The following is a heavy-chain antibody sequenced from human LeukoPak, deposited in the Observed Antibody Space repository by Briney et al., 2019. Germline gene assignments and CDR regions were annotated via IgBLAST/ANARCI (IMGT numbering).Heavy chain of an antibody. D-gene: IGHD3-22*01. V-gene: IGHV3-49*04. Sequence: GGSLRLSCTASGFTFGDYAMSWVRQAPGKGLEWVGFIRSKGYGGTTEYAASVKGRFTISRDNSKNTLYLQMNSLRAEDTAVYYCARGGDSSGYYYSSDDFDAFDIWGQGTMVTVSS. J-gene: IGHJ3*02. CDR3: ARGGDSSGYYYSSDDFDAFDI. CDR1: GFTFGDYA. CDR2: IRSKGYGGTT.